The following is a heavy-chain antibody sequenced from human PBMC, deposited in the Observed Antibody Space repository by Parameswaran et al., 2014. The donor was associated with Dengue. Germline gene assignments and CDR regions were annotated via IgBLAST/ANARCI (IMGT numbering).Heavy chain of an antibody. CDR3: ARDGWLHRRVFDY. J-gene: IGHJ4*02. Sequence: VRQAPGKGLEWVAVISYDGSNKYYADSVKGRFTISRDNSKNTLYLQMNSLRAEDTAVYYCARDGWLHRRVFDYWGQGTLVTVSS. V-gene: IGHV3-30*04. CDR2: ISYDGSNK. D-gene: IGHD5-24*01.